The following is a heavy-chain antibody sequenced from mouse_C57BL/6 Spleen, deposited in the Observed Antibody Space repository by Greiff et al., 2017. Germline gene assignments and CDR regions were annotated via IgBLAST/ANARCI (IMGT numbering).Heavy chain of an antibody. CDR2: INPNNGGT. J-gene: IGHJ3*01. V-gene: IGHV1-26*01. CDR1: GYTFTDYY. CDR3: ARGGYYEYDDPWFAY. Sequence: VQLQQSGPELVKPGASVKISCKASGYTFTDYYMNWVKQSHGKSLEWIGDINPNNGGTSYNQKFKGKATLTVDKSSSTAYMELRSLTSEDSAVYYCARGGYYEYDDPWFAYWGQGTLVTVSA. D-gene: IGHD2-4*01.